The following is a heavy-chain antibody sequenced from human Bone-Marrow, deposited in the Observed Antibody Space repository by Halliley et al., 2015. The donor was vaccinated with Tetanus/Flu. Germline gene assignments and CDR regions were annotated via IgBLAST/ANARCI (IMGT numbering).Heavy chain of an antibody. D-gene: IGHD3-10*01. J-gene: IGHJ4*02. Sequence: TLSLTCTVSGGSISSYYWTWIRQPPGKGLEWIGYIYNSGTTNYSPSLKSRVTISVDTSKNKLSLNLKSVTAADTAVYYCARGNLANSGAGSGSQTFASWGGGPRVA. CDR1: GGSISSYY. CDR2: IYNSGTT. CDR3: ARGNLANSGAGSGSQTFAS. V-gene: IGHV4-59*01.